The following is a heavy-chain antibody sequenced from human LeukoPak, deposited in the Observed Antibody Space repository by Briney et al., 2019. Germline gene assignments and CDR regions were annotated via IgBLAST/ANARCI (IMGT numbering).Heavy chain of an antibody. CDR1: GFTVSNNY. CDR3: TRDRGTYNWLDP. CDR2: IYSGGST. V-gene: IGHV3-53*01. Sequence: GGSLRLSCAASGFTVSNNYMSWVRQAPGKGLEWVSIIYSGGSTYYADSVKGRFTISRDNSKNTLYLQMNSLRAEDTAVYYCTRDRGTYNWLDPWGQGTLVTVSS. J-gene: IGHJ5*02. D-gene: IGHD1-26*01.